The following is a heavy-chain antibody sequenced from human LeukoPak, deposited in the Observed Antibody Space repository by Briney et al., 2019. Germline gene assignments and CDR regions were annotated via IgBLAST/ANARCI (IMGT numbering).Heavy chain of an antibody. V-gene: IGHV3-7*03. CDR2: IKQDGSEK. CDR3: ARGQTTVTN. Sequence: GGSLRLSCAASGFTFSSYWMSWVRQAPGKGLEWVANIKQDGSEKYYVDSVKGRFTISRDDAKNSLYLQMSSLRVEDTAVYFCARGQTTVTNWGQGTLVTVSS. J-gene: IGHJ4*02. D-gene: IGHD4-17*01. CDR1: GFTFSSYW.